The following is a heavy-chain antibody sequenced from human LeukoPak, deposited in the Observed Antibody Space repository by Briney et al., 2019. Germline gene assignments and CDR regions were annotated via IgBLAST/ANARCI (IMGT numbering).Heavy chain of an antibody. CDR1: GYTFTDYY. V-gene: IGHV1-2*02. Sequence: ASVKVSCKASGYTFTDYYMHWVRQARGQGLQWMGWLNPNSGGTNYAQIFQGRVTMTRDTSISTAYMELSRLTSDDTAVYYCTRTFSGSYSEGDYWGQGTLVTVSS. CDR2: LNPNSGGT. CDR3: TRTFSGSYSEGDY. J-gene: IGHJ4*02. D-gene: IGHD1-26*01.